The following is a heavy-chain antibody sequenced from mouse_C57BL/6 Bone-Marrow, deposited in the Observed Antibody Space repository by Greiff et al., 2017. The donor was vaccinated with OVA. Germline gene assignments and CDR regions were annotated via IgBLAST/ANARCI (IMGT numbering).Heavy chain of an antibody. CDR3: ARHDYYYGSSSPFAY. Sequence: EVQVVESGGGLVQPGGSLKLSCAASGFTFSDYGMAWVRQAPRKGPEWVAFISNLAYSIYYADTVTGRFTISRENAKNTLYLEMSSLRSEDTAMYYCARHDYYYGSSSPFAYWGQGTLVTVSA. CDR2: ISNLAYSI. CDR1: GFTFSDYG. D-gene: IGHD1-1*01. J-gene: IGHJ3*01. V-gene: IGHV5-15*01.